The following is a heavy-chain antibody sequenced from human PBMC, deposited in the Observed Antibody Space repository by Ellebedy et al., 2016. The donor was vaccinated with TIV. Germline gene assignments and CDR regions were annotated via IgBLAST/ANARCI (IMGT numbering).Heavy chain of an antibody. J-gene: IGHJ4*02. V-gene: IGHV3-9*01. CDR3: AKGMDYFDY. Sequence: SLKISCAASGFTFDDYGMHWVRQAPGKGLEWVSGISWNSGKIGYADSVKGRFTISRDNAKNSLYLQMNSLRAEDTAVYYCAKGMDYFDYWGQGTLVTVSS. D-gene: IGHD5-24*01. CDR1: GFTFDDYG. CDR2: ISWNSGKI.